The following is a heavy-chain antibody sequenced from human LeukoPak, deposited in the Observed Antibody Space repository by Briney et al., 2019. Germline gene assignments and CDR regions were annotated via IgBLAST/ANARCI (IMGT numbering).Heavy chain of an antibody. V-gene: IGHV5-51*01. Sequence: GESLKISCKGPGYSFSSYWIGWVRQMPGKGLEWMGIIYPGDSDTRYSPSFQGQVTISADKSISTAYLQWTTLKASDTAVYYCARRSVPAVGKPHDAFDIWGQGTLVTVSS. CDR3: ARRSVPAVGKPHDAFDI. D-gene: IGHD2-2*01. CDR1: GYSFSSYW. CDR2: IYPGDSDT. J-gene: IGHJ3*02.